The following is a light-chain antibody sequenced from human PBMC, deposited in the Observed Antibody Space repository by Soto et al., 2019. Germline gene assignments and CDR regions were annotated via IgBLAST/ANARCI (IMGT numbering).Light chain of an antibody. J-gene: IGKJ2*01. V-gene: IGKV3-15*01. CDR1: QSVSSN. CDR2: GAS. CDR3: EQYNNWPPYT. Sequence: EIVMTQSPATLSASPGERVTLSCRASQSVSSNLAWYQQKPGQAPRLLIYGASTRATGIPARFSGSGSGTEFTLAISSLQSEDFAVYYCEQYNNWPPYTFGQGTKLELK.